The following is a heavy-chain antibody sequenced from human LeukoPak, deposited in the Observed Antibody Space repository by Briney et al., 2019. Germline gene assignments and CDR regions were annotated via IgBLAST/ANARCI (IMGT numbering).Heavy chain of an antibody. CDR1: GGSISSYY. CDR3: ARSRAPPMDTYYFDY. CDR2: IYYSGST. Sequence: SETLSLTCTVSGGSISSYYWSWIRQPPGKGREWIGYIYYSGSTNYNPSLKSRVTISVDTSKNQFSLKLSSVTAADTAVYYCARSRAPPMDTYYFDYWGQGTLVTVSS. V-gene: IGHV4-59*01. D-gene: IGHD3-10*01. J-gene: IGHJ4*02.